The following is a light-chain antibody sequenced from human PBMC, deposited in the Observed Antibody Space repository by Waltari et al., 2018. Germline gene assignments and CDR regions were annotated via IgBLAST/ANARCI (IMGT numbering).Light chain of an antibody. CDR2: KMS. Sequence: VVMTQSPLSRPVILGQSASISCKSSQGLVYSDGNTYLVWFQQRPGQSRRRLIYKMSRPDSGVPDRFSGSGSGTDCALKISSVEAEDVGVYYGMQGTYWPWTFGQGTKVEIK. CDR3: MQGTYWPWT. CDR1: QGLVYSDGNTY. V-gene: IGKV2-30*01. J-gene: IGKJ1*01.